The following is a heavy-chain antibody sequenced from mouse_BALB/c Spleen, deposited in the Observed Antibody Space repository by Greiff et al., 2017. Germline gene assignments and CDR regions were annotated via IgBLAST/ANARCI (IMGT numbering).Heavy chain of an antibody. CDR2: INPSNGRT. D-gene: IGHD4-1*01. Sequence: QVQLQQPGAELVKPGASVKLSCKASGYTFTSYWMHWVKQRPGQGLEWIGEINPSNGRTNYNEKFKSKATLTVDKSSSTAYMQLSSLTSEDSAVYYCASLGSYWGQGTTLTVSS. J-gene: IGHJ2*01. CDR1: GYTFTSYW. V-gene: IGHV1S81*02. CDR3: ASLGSY.